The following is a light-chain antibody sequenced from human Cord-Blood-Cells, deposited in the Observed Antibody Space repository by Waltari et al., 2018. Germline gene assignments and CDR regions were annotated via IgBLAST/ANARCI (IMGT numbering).Light chain of an antibody. CDR1: SSDVGGYNY. V-gene: IGLV2-14*01. CDR2: DVS. J-gene: IGLJ3*02. Sequence: QSALTQPASVSGSPGQSITIPCTGTSSDVGGYNYFTRYQQHPGNAPKLMIYDVSNRPSGVSNRFSGSKSGNTASLTISGLQAEDEADYYCSSYTSSSTLGVFGGGTKLTVL. CDR3: SSYTSSSTLGV.